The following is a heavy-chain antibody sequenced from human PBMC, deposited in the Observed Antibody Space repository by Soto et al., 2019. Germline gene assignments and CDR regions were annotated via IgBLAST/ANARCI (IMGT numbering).Heavy chain of an antibody. J-gene: IGHJ4*02. CDR2: IDWDDDK. V-gene: IGHV2-70*12. CDR3: AHSPEWLRYSHYFDY. Sequence: SGPTLVNPTQTLTLTCTFSGFSLSTSGMCVSWIRQPPGKALEWLALIDWDDDKYYSTSLKTRLTISKDTSKNQVVLTMTNMDPVDTATYYCAHSPEWLRYSHYFDYWGQGTLVTVSS. CDR1: GFSLSTSGMC. D-gene: IGHD5-12*01.